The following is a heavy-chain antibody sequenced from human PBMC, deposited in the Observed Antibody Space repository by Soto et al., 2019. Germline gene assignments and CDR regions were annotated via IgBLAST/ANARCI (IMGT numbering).Heavy chain of an antibody. J-gene: IGHJ4*02. D-gene: IGHD5-18*01. CDR1: GFTFSSYA. V-gene: IGHV3-30-3*01. CDR3: ARDGEIQLWPRGYFDY. Sequence: QVQLVESGGGVVQPGRSLRLSCAASGFTFSSYAMHWVRQAPGKGLEWVAVISYDGSNKYYADSVKGRFTISRDNSKNTLYLQMNSRRAEDTAVYYCARDGEIQLWPRGYFDYWGQGTLVTVSS. CDR2: ISYDGSNK.